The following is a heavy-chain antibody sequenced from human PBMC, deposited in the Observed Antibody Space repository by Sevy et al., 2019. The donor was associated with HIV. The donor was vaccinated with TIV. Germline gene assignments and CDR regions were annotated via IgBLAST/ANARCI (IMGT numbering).Heavy chain of an antibody. CDR1: GFTFSSYS. D-gene: IGHD2-2*02. CDR3: ARDHHCSSTSCYTDYYYGMDV. V-gene: IGHV3-21*04. J-gene: IGHJ6*02. Sequence: GGSLRLSCAASGFTFSSYSMNWVRQAPGKGLEWVSSISSSSSYIYYADSVKGRFTISRDNAKNSLYLQMNSLRAEDTAVDYCARDHHCSSTSCYTDYYYGMDVWGQGTTVTVSS. CDR2: ISSSSSYI.